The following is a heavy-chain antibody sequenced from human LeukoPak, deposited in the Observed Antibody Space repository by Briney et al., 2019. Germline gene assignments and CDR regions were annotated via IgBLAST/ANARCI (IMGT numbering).Heavy chain of an antibody. V-gene: IGHV5-51*01. D-gene: IGHD6-6*01. CDR1: GSGFTNYW. CDR2: IFYADSDT. Sequence: GEALQFSCKGFGSGFTNYWIGWVRPLPGKGLEWRGGIFYADSDTRYSPSFQGQVTISADKSISTAFLQSSSQKASDTAMYYYARGYGSSSGSYDFWGQGTLVTVSS. CDR3: ARGYGSSSGSYDF. J-gene: IGHJ4*02.